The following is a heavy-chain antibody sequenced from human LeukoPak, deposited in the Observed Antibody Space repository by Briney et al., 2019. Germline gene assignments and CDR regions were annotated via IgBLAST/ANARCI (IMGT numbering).Heavy chain of an antibody. D-gene: IGHD2-15*01. CDR1: GFTFSNDW. J-gene: IGHJ3*02. Sequence: PGGSLRLSCASSGFTFSNDWMTWVRQAQGKGLEWVANINKDGSKKNYVDSVKGRFTISRDNSKSSLFLQMNSLRAEDTAIYYCARDTSPSSGSSYFDAFDMWGQGTMVTVSS. V-gene: IGHV3-7*01. CDR3: ARDTSPSSGSSYFDAFDM. CDR2: INKDGSKK.